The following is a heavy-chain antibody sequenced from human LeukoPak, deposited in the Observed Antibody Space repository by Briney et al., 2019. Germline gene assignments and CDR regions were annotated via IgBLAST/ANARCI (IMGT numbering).Heavy chain of an antibody. V-gene: IGHV5-51*01. CDR1: GYSFTSYW. CDR2: IYPGDSDT. CDR3: ARHSLVVPAATYYYGMDV. Sequence: KDGESLKISCKGSGYSFTSYWIGWVRQMPGKGLEWMGIIYPGDSDTRYSPSFQGQVTISADKSISTAYLQWSSLKASDTAMYYCARHSLVVPAATYYYGMDVWGQGTTVTVSS. J-gene: IGHJ6*02. D-gene: IGHD2-2*01.